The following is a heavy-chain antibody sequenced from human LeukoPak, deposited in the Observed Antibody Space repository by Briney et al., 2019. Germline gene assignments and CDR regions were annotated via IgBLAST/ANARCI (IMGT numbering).Heavy chain of an antibody. J-gene: IGHJ3*02. V-gene: IGHV3-30*02. D-gene: IGHD6-13*01. CDR2: IRYDGSNK. Sequence: GRSLRLSCAASGFTFSSYGMHWVRQAPGKGLEWVAFIRYDGSNKYYADSVKGRFTISRDNSKNTLYLQMNSLRAEDTAVYYCANLPVRAIAAAGTDAFDIWGQGTMVTVSS. CDR1: GFTFSSYG. CDR3: ANLPVRAIAAAGTDAFDI.